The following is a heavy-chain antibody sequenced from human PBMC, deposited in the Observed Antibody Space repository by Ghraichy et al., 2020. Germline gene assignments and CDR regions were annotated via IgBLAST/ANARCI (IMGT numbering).Heavy chain of an antibody. J-gene: IGHJ6*02. CDR2: IYSGGST. D-gene: IGHD4-17*01. Sequence: ETLSLTCAASGFTVSSNYMSWVRQAPGKGLEWVSVIYSGGSTYYADSVKGRFTISRDNSKNTLYLQMNSLRAEDTAVYYCARDGYGDRPDYYYGMDVWGQGTTVTVSS. CDR3: ARDGYGDRPDYYYGMDV. V-gene: IGHV3-53*01. CDR1: GFTVSSNY.